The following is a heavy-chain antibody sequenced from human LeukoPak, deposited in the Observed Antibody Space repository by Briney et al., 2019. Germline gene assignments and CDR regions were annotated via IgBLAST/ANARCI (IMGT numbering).Heavy chain of an antibody. J-gene: IGHJ4*02. CDR1: GFTFSRFT. CDR3: ARDRRPYYFDY. Sequence: GGSLRLSCAASGFTFSRFTMNWVRQAPGKGLEWVSSISSSSSYIYYADSVKGRFTISRDNAKNSLYLQMNSLRAEDTAVYYCARDRRPYYFDYWGQGTLVTVSS. V-gene: IGHV3-21*01. CDR2: ISSSSSYI.